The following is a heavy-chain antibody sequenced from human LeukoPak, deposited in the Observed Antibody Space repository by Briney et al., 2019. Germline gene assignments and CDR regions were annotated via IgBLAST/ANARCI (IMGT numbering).Heavy chain of an antibody. D-gene: IGHD5-18*01. Sequence: GGSLRLSCAASGFTFSSYEMNWVRQAPGKGLEWVSYISSSGSTIYYADSVKGRFTISRDNAKNSLYLQMNSLRAEDAAVYYCARRKYSYGYDAFDIWGQGTMVTVSS. V-gene: IGHV3-48*03. CDR2: ISSSGSTI. J-gene: IGHJ3*02. CDR1: GFTFSSYE. CDR3: ARRKYSYGYDAFDI.